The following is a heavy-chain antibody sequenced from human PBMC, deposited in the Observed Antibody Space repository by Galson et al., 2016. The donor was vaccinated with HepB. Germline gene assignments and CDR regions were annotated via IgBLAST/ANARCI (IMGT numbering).Heavy chain of an antibody. Sequence: SLRLSCAASGFTFSNYGMHWVRQAPGKGLEWVAVISYDGTNKYYADSVKGRFTISRDNSKNKLYLQMNSLRPEDTAVYYCAKGVTYNYDDRGSPQVFFDYLGQGTLVTVSS. J-gene: IGHJ4*02. CDR3: AKGVTYNYDDRGSPQVFFDY. V-gene: IGHV3-30*18. D-gene: IGHD3-22*01. CDR1: GFTFSNYG. CDR2: ISYDGTNK.